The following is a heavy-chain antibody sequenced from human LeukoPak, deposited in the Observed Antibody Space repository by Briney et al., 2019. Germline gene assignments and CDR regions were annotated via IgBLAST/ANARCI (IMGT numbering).Heavy chain of an antibody. CDR3: ARGTLGIQSYNSGFLIGDY. J-gene: IGHJ4*02. Sequence: GGSLRLSCAASGFTFSDYYMSWIRQAPGKGLEWVSYISSSGSTIYYADSVKGRFTISRDNAKNSLYLQMNSLNAEDTALYYCARGTLGIQSYNSGFLIGDYWGQGSLVIASS. CDR2: ISSSGSTI. V-gene: IGHV3-11*04. D-gene: IGHD3-22*01. CDR1: GFTFSDYY.